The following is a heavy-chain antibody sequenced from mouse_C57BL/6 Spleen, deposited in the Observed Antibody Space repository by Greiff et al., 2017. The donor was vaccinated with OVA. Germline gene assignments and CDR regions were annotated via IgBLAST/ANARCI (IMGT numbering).Heavy chain of an antibody. D-gene: IGHD2-4*01. V-gene: IGHV2-6*03. J-gene: IGHJ4*01. CDR2: IWSDGGT. Sequence: VQVVESGPGLVAPSQSLSITCTASGFSLTSYGVHWVRPPPGTGLEWLVVIWSDGGTTYNSAHKSRLSISKDNSKSQVFLKMNSLQTDDTAMYYCARLDYDLCNAMDYWGQGTSVTVSS. CDR1: GFSLTSYG. CDR3: ARLDYDLCNAMDY.